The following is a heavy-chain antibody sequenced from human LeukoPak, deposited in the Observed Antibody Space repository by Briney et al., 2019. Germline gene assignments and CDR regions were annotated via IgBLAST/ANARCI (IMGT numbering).Heavy chain of an antibody. J-gene: IGHJ4*02. CDR3: ARDLGYYDSSGHSESFDY. CDR1: GYAFTSYG. CDR2: ISAYNGNT. D-gene: IGHD3-22*01. V-gene: IGHV1-18*01. Sequence: ASVKVSCKASGYAFTSYGISWVRQAPGQGLEWMGWISAYNGNTNYAQKLQGRVTMATDTSTSTAYMELRSLRSDDTAVYYCARDLGYYDSSGHSESFDYWGQGTLVTVSS.